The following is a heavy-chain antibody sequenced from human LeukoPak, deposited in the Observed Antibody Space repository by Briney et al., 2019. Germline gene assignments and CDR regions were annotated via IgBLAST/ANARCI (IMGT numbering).Heavy chain of an antibody. CDR1: GFTFSSYA. V-gene: IGHV3-23*01. D-gene: IGHD6-13*01. J-gene: IGHJ4*02. CDR3: AKDFGAYSSSWYVFDY. CDR2: ISGSGGST. Sequence: GGSQRLSCAASGFTFSSYAMSWVRQAPGKGLEWVSAISGSGGSTYYADSVKGRFTISRDNSKNTLYLQMNSLRAEDTAVYYCAKDFGAYSSSWYVFDYWGQGTLVTVSS.